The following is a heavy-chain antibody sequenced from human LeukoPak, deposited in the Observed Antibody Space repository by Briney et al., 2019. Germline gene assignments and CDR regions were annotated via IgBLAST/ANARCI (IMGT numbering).Heavy chain of an antibody. CDR1: GGSISSGGYY. D-gene: IGHD4-23*01. Sequence: SETLSLTCTVSGGSISSGGYYWSWIRQPPGKGLEWIGYIYYSGSTYYNPSLESRLTISVDTSKNQFSLKLSSVTAADTAVYYCARGTVVTDAFDIWGQGTMVTVSS. CDR2: IYYSGST. J-gene: IGHJ3*02. CDR3: ARGTVVTDAFDI. V-gene: IGHV4-30-4*01.